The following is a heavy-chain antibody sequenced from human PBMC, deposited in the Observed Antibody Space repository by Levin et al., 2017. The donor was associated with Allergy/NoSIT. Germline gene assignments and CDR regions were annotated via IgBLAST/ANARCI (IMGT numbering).Heavy chain of an antibody. CDR3: ARDGGGLAV. D-gene: IGHD3-10*01. CDR1: GFTFNSFR. CDR2: INSDGSDT. J-gene: IGHJ6*02. V-gene: IGHV3-74*01. Sequence: SGGSLRLSCEASGFTFNSFRMHWVRQAPGKGLVWVSLINSDGSDTNYADYVKGRFTISRDNAKNTVSLQMDSLTAEDTAVYYCARDGGGLAVWGQGTTVTVSS.